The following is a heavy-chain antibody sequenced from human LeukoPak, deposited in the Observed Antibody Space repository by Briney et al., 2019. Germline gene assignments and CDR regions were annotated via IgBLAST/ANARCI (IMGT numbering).Heavy chain of an antibody. D-gene: IGHD2-2*01. CDR3: ARSYCSSTSCYDGSVDY. CDR1: GYTFTCYY. V-gene: IGHV1-2*02. CDR2: INPNSGGT. Sequence: ASLKVSCKASGYTFTCYYMHWVRQAPGQGLEWMGWINPNSGGTNYAQKFQGRVTMTRDTSISTAYMELSRLRSDDTAVYYCARSYCSSTSCYDGSVDYWGQGTLVTVSS. J-gene: IGHJ4*02.